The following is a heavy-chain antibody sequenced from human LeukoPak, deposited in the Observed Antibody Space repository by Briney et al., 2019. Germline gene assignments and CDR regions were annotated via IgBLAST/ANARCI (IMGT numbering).Heavy chain of an antibody. D-gene: IGHD3-22*01. CDR2: ISYDGSNK. J-gene: IGHJ4*02. CDR1: GFTFSSYA. CDR3: ARGADGSSGYRLDY. V-gene: IGHV3-30-3*01. Sequence: PGRSLRLSCAASGFTFSSYAMHWVRQAPGKGLEWVAVISYDGSNKYYADSVKGRFTISRDNSKNTLYLQMNSLRAEDTAVYYCARGADGSSGYRLDYWGQGTLVTVSS.